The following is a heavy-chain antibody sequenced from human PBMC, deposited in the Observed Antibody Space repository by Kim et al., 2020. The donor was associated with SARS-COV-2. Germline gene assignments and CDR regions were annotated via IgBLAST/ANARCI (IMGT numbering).Heavy chain of an antibody. Sequence: SGSPNYNPAIKSRVTISVDTSKSQFSLKLTSVTAADTAVYYCARGYLIVAADWGQGTLVTVSS. J-gene: IGHJ4*02. D-gene: IGHD6-13*01. CDR3: ARGYLIVAAD. V-gene: IGHV4-34*01. CDR2: SGSP.